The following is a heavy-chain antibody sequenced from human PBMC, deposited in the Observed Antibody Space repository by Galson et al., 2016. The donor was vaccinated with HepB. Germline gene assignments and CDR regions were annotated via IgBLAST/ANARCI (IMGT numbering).Heavy chain of an antibody. CDR3: ASVLRATTVRERKDLPNWFDP. CDR2: IFFNGST. CDR1: GDSITTISYY. J-gene: IGHJ5*02. Sequence: ETLSLTCSVSGDSITTISYYWGWIRQPPGKGLNYIGNIFFNGSTNYNPSLRIRATISIDTSKNQFSLKLNSVTAADTAIYYCASVLRATTVRERKDLPNWFDPWGHGTLVTVSS. V-gene: IGHV4-39*07. D-gene: IGHD3-10*01.